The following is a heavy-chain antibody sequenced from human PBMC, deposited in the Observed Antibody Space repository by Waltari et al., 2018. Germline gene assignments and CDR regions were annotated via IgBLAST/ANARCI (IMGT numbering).Heavy chain of an antibody. J-gene: IGHJ3*02. CDR3: ARGVEDDIVVVPATIGAFDI. Sequence: QVQLQESGPGLVKPSQTLSLTCTVSGGSISSGGYYWSWIRQHPGKGLEWIGYLYYSGSTYYNPSLKSLVTISVDTSKNQFSLKLSSVTAADTAVYYCARGVEDDIVVVPATIGAFDIWGQGTMVTVSS. V-gene: IGHV4-31*01. D-gene: IGHD2-2*01. CDR2: LYYSGST. CDR1: GGSISSGGYY.